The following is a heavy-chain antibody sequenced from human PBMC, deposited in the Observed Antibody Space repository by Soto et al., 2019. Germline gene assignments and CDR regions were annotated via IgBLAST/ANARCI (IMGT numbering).Heavy chain of an antibody. CDR2: VNRDDNT. CDR3: ENRGRRSDQDKPYHYLDY. D-gene: IGHD5-12*01. Sequence: GGSLRLSCAASGFTFSTHAMSWVRQAPGKGLEWVSTVNRDDNTFYAASVKGRFAISRENSKNTIYLQMNSLRADDTAVYYCENRGRRSDQDKPYHYLDYWGQGIVVTVS. V-gene: IGHV3-23*01. CDR1: GFTFSTHA. J-gene: IGHJ4*02.